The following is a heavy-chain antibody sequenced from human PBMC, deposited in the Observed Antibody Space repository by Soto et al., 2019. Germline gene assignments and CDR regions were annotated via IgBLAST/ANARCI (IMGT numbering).Heavy chain of an antibody. J-gene: IGHJ4*02. CDR1: GGSISSAAYY. CDR3: AREYTYGSNFFDC. Sequence: QVQLQESGPGLVKPSQTLSLTCTVSGGSISSAAYYWRWIRQHPGKGLEWIGYISHSGSTYYNPSLKSRVIISLDTSKNQFYLSLTSVTAADRAVYYCAREYTYGSNFFDCWGQGALVTVSS. CDR2: ISHSGST. V-gene: IGHV4-31*03. D-gene: IGHD2-2*02.